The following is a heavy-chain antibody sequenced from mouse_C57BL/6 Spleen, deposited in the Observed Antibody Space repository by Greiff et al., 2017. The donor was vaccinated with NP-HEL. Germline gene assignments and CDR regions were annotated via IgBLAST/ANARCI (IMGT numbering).Heavy chain of an antibody. J-gene: IGHJ1*03. CDR2: ISDGGSYT. V-gene: IGHV5-4*01. CDR1: GFTFSSYA. D-gene: IGHD1-1*01. Sequence: EVKLMESGGGLVKPGGSLKLSCAASGFTFSSYAMSWVRQTPEKRLEWVATISDGGSYTYYPDNVKGRFTISRDNAKNNLYLQMSHLKSEDTAMYYCARDSGSSNWYFDVWGTGTTVTVSS. CDR3: ARDSGSSNWYFDV.